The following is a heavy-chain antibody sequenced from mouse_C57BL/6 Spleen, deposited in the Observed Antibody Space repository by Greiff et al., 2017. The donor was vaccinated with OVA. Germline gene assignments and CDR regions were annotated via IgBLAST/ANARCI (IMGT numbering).Heavy chain of an antibody. CDR3: ARRSYGSSWYFDV. Sequence: DVMLVESGGGLVKPGGSLKLSCAASGFTFSDYGMHWVRQAPEKGLEWVAYISSGSSTIYYADTVKGRFTISRDNAKNTLFLQMTSLRSEDTAMYYCARRSYGSSWYFDVWGTGTTVTVSS. V-gene: IGHV5-17*01. D-gene: IGHD1-1*01. CDR2: ISSGSSTI. CDR1: GFTFSDYG. J-gene: IGHJ1*03.